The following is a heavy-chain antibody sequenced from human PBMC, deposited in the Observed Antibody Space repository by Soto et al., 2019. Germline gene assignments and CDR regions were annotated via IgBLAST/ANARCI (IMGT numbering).Heavy chain of an antibody. CDR1: GLSFSSYE. V-gene: IGHV3-48*03. Sequence: PGGSLRLSCAASGLSFSSYEMHWVRRAPGKGLEWVSYISKSGSVIYYTDSVKGRFTISRDNAKNLLYLEMNSLRAEDTAVYFCASVMLRFSYGIDVWGQGTTVTVSS. CDR2: ISKSGSVI. CDR3: ASVMLRFSYGIDV. J-gene: IGHJ6*02. D-gene: IGHD3-3*01.